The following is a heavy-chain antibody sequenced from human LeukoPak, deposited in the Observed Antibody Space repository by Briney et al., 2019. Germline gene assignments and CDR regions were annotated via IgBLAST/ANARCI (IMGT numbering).Heavy chain of an antibody. J-gene: IGHJ3*02. V-gene: IGHV1-2*06. Sequence: ASVKVSCKASGYSFTGYYMHWVRQAPGQGLEWMGRINPNSGGTNDAQKFQGRVTMTRDTSISTAYMELSSLRSDDTAVYYCARDLSMTMVVTRDALDIWGQGTMVTVSS. CDR3: ARDLSMTMVVTRDALDI. CDR2: INPNSGGT. D-gene: IGHD4-23*01. CDR1: GYSFTGYY.